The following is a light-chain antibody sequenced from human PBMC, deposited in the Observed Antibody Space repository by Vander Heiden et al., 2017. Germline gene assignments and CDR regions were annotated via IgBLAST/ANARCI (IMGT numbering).Light chain of an antibody. CDR1: QSVSSY. J-gene: IGKJ4*01. CDR3: QQRINSLLT. V-gene: IGKV3-11*01. CDR2: DAS. Sequence: EIVLTQSPATLSLSPGARATLSCRASQSVSSYLAWYQQRPGQAPRLLIYDASNRATGIPARFSGSGSGTDFTLTISNLEPEDFAVYYCQQRINSLLTFGGGTKVEIK.